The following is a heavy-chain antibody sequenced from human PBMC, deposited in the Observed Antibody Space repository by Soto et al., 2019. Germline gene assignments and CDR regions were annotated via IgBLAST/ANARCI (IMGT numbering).Heavy chain of an antibody. J-gene: IGHJ5*02. Sequence: QVQLQESGPGLVKPSQTLSLTCTVSGGSISSSAYYWSWIRQHPGKGLELIGHIYYSGSTYYNPSLNSRVSISVATSKNQFSLKLSSVTVADTAVYYCARSIVAVVGANPYWFDPWGQGTLVTVSS. CDR2: IYYSGST. D-gene: IGHD2-15*01. CDR3: ARSIVAVVGANPYWFDP. CDR1: GGSISSSAYY. V-gene: IGHV4-31*03.